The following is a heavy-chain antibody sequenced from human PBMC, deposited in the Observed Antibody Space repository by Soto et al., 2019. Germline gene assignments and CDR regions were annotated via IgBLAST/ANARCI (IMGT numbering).Heavy chain of an antibody. CDR2: INPIGGST. CDR1: GDTFTSNY. V-gene: IGHV1-46*03. CDR3: ARDRYIGYDYGH. J-gene: IGHJ4*02. Sequence: GASVKVSCKAPGDTFTSNYSRWVRQAPGHGLEWMGIINPIGGSTSYAQKFQGSVTMTRDTFTSTVYMELSSLRFEDTAVYDCARDRYIGYDYGHWGQGTLVTVSS. D-gene: IGHD5-12*01.